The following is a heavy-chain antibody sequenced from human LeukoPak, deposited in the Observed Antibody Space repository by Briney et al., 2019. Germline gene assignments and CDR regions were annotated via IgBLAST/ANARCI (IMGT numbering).Heavy chain of an antibody. V-gene: IGHV1-46*01. CDR2: INPNGGSP. J-gene: IGHJ2*01. CDR3: ARDPRLSSGYSTGILWYFDL. CDR1: GYTFTDFY. D-gene: IGHD3-22*01. Sequence: ASVKVSCKASGYTFTDFYMHWVRQAPGQGLEWMGLINPNGGSPSYAQKFQGRVTMTRDTSTSTVYMELSSLRSDDTAMYYCARDPRLSSGYSTGILWYFDLWGRGTLVTVSS.